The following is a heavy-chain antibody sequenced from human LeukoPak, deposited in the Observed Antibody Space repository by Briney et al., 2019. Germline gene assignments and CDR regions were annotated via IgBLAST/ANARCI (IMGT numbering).Heavy chain of an antibody. Sequence: GGSLRLSCAASGFTFSSYGMHWVRQAPGKGLEWVAVISYDGSNKYYADSVKGRFTISRDNSKNTLYLQMNSLRAEDTAVYYCAKDPLYGSETPYYGMDVWGQGTTVTVSS. CDR1: GFTFSSYG. V-gene: IGHV3-30*18. CDR2: ISYDGSNK. D-gene: IGHD3-10*01. J-gene: IGHJ6*02. CDR3: AKDPLYGSETPYYGMDV.